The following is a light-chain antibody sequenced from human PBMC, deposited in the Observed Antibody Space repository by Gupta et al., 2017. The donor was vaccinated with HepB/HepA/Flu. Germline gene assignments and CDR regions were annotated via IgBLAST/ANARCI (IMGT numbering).Light chain of an antibody. V-gene: IGLV2-23*02. CDR3: CSYEGSSTFGV. J-gene: IGLJ1*01. Sequence: QSARTQPAAVSGCPGQSITISCTGTSSDVGSYNLVSWYQQHPGKEPKLRIEDVSKRPSGVSNRFSCSTSGNTASPPTFGVQAEDEADDYCCSYEGSSTFGVFGTGTKVTVL. CDR1: SSDVGSYNL. CDR2: DVS.